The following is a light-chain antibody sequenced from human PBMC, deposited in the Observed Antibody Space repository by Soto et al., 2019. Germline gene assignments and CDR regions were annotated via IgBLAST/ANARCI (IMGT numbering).Light chain of an antibody. Sequence: QSVLTQPPSVSGAPGQRVTISCTGSSSNIGAGYDVHWYQQLPGTAPKLLIYGNSNRPSGVPDRFSGSKSGTSASLAITGLQAEDEADYYCQSSPSSLRGYVFATGTKVTV. CDR3: QSSPSSLRGYV. V-gene: IGLV1-40*01. J-gene: IGLJ1*01. CDR1: SSNIGAGYD. CDR2: GNS.